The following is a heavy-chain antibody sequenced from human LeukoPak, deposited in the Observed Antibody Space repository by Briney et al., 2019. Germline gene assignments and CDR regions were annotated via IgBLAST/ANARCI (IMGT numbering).Heavy chain of an antibody. D-gene: IGHD3-22*01. Sequence: PSETLSLTCTVSGGSISSSSYYWGWIRQPPGKGLEWIGSIYYSGSTYYNPSLKSRVTISVDTSKNQFSLKLSSVTAADTAVYYCARAGGYYYDSSGSHFDYWGQGTLVTVSS. CDR2: IYYSGST. CDR3: ARAGGYYYDSSGSHFDY. CDR1: GGSISSSSYY. J-gene: IGHJ4*02. V-gene: IGHV4-39*07.